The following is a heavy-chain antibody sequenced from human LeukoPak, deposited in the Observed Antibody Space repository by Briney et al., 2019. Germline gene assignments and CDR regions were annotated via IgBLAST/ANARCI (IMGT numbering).Heavy chain of an antibody. D-gene: IGHD3-16*01. CDR2: ISSSSSYT. CDR3: ARERVLRV. V-gene: IGHV3-11*05. J-gene: IGHJ4*02. CDR1: GFTFSDYY. Sequence: GGSLRLSCAASGFTFSDYYTTWIRQAPGKGLEWVSYISSSSSYTNYAASVRGRFTVSRDNAKNSLYLQMNSLRAEDTAVYYCARERVLRVWGQGTLVTVSS.